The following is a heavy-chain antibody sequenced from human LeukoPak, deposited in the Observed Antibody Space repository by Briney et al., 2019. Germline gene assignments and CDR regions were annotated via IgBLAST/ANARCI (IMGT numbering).Heavy chain of an antibody. J-gene: IGHJ3*02. Sequence: SCKASGGTFSSYAMSWVRQAPGKGLEWVSAISGSGGSTYYADSVKGRFTISRDNSKNTLYLQMNSLRAEDTAVYYCTKDRGIFGVVIGAFDIWGQGTMVTVSS. V-gene: IGHV3-23*01. CDR1: GGTFSSYA. CDR2: ISGSGGST. CDR3: TKDRGIFGVVIGAFDI. D-gene: IGHD3-3*01.